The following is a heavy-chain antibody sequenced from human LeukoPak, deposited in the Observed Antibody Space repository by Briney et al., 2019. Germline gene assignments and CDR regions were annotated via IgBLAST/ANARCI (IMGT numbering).Heavy chain of an antibody. J-gene: IGHJ4*02. CDR2: ISSDGSST. V-gene: IGHV3-74*01. Sequence: GGSLRLSCAASGFTFSTYWMHWVRQAPGKGLVWVSRISSDGSSTTYADSVQGRFTISRDNAKNTLYLQMNSLRVEDTAFYYCAKDNRRHYTSGPNPDSLHWGQGALVTVSS. CDR3: AKDNRRHYTSGPNPDSLH. CDR1: GFTFSTYW. D-gene: IGHD6-19*01.